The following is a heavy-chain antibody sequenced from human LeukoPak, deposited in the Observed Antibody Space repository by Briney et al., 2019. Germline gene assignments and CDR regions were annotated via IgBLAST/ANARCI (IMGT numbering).Heavy chain of an antibody. Sequence: PGGSLRLSCEASGFSFSTYWMHWVRRGPGKGLEWVSRINSDGRSTGYADSVKGRFTMSRDNTKNTLYLQLNSLRAEDTAVYYCAGDQRGLSHRDDYYVDVWGKGTTVTVSS. CDR3: AGDQRGLSHRDDYYVDV. V-gene: IGHV3-74*01. CDR2: INSDGRST. J-gene: IGHJ6*03. D-gene: IGHD1-14*01. CDR1: GFSFSTYW.